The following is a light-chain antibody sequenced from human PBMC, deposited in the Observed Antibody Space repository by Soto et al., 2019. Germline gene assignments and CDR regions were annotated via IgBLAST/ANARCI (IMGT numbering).Light chain of an antibody. J-gene: IGKJ5*01. V-gene: IGKV3-15*01. Sequence: EIVMTQSPATLSVSPGERATLSCRASQSISTKVGWYQQRPGQAPRLLIYGASTRATGIPARFCGSGSGTEFTLTISSLDSEDSAVYYCQQYNAWQQITFGQGTRLEIK. CDR3: QQYNAWQQIT. CDR1: QSISTK. CDR2: GAS.